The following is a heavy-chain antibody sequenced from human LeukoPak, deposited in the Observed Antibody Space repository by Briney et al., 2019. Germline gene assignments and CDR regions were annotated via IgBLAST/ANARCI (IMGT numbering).Heavy chain of an antibody. CDR1: GFIFSSYW. D-gene: IGHD5-24*01. J-gene: IGHJ4*02. CDR3: ARGGMATTNYFDY. CDR2: IKQDGSEK. V-gene: IGHV3-7*01. Sequence: GGSLRLSCAASGFIFSSYWMSWVRQAPGKGLEWVAHIKQDGSEKYYVDSVKGRFTISRDNAKNSLYLQMNSLRAEDTAVYYCARGGMATTNYFDYWGQGALVTVSS.